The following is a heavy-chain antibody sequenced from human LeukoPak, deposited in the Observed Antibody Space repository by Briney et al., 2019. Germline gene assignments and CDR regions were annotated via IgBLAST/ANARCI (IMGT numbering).Heavy chain of an antibody. J-gene: IGHJ5*02. Sequence: ASVKVSCKASGYTFTSYDINWVRQATGQGLEWMGWMNPNSGNTGYAQKLQGRVTMTTDTSTSTAYMELRSLRSDDTAVYYCARGLGGLYDPWGQGTLVTVSS. CDR2: MNPNSGNT. CDR3: ARGLGGLYDP. V-gene: IGHV1-8*02. CDR1: GYTFTSYD. D-gene: IGHD3-16*01.